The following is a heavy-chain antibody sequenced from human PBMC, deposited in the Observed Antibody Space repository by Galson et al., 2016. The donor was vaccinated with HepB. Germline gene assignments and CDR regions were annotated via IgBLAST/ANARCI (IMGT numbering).Heavy chain of an antibody. Sequence: SVKVSCKASGYSFTTYYMHWVRQAPGQGLEYIGVINPSGGSTRFAQKFQDRVSMTRDTTTSTDYLDLSSLRFEDTAVYYWARDPLDIESPYGMDVWGQGTTVTVSS. V-gene: IGHV1-46*01. J-gene: IGHJ6*02. CDR3: ARDPLDIESPYGMDV. D-gene: IGHD5-12*01. CDR1: GYSFTTYY. CDR2: INPSGGST.